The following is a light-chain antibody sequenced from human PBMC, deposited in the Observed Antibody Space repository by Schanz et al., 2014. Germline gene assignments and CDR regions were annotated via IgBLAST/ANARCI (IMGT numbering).Light chain of an antibody. Sequence: QSALTQPASVSGSPGQSITISCTGTSSDIGSYNLVSWYQQYPGKVPKLLIYEGSKRPSGVSDRFSGSRSGRTASLTISGLQAEDEADYYCCSYAYRTTPVVFGGGTKLTVL. CDR3: CSYAYRTTPVV. V-gene: IGLV2-23*01. CDR1: SSDIGSYNL. CDR2: EGS. J-gene: IGLJ2*01.